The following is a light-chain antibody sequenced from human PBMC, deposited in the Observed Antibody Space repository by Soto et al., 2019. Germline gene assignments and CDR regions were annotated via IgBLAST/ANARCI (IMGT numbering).Light chain of an antibody. V-gene: IGKV3-11*01. CDR2: DAS. CDR3: QQRSNCPPLT. CDR1: QNIRVS. Sequence: EVVLTQSPVTLSLSPGERATLSCRASQNIRVSLAWYQQKPGQAPRLLIYDASNRANGIPPRFSGSGSGTVFTLPISSGEPEVLGVYYCQQRSNCPPLTFGGGPRGEL. J-gene: IGKJ4*01.